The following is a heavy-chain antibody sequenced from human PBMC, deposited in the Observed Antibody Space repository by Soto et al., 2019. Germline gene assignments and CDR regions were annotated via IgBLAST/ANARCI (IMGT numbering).Heavy chain of an antibody. CDR3: ARIPPPVDY. Sequence: PGGSLRLSCAASGFTFSSYAMHWVRQAPGKGLEWVAVISYDGSNKYYADSVKGRFTISRDNSKNTLYLQMNSLRAEDTAVYYCARIPPPVDYWGQGTLVTVSS. J-gene: IGHJ4*02. CDR2: ISYDGSNK. CDR1: GFTFSSYA. D-gene: IGHD2-2*02. V-gene: IGHV3-30-3*01.